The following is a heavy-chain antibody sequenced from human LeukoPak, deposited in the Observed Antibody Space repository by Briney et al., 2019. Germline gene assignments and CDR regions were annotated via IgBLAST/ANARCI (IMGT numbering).Heavy chain of an antibody. Sequence: GGSLRLSCAASGFTFSSYWMHWVRHTPGKGLAWVSRIKGDGSSTSYADSVKGRFTISRDNAKNTLYLQMNSLRAEDTAVYYCARDGYSFGHDFDYWGQGTLVTVSS. V-gene: IGHV3-74*01. J-gene: IGHJ4*02. CDR3: ARDGYSFGHDFDY. D-gene: IGHD5-18*01. CDR1: GFTFSSYW. CDR2: IKGDGSST.